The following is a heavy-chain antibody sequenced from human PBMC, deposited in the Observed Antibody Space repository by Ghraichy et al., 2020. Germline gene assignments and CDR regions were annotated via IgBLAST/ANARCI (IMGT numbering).Heavy chain of an antibody. J-gene: IGHJ4*02. CDR3: ASRGYSYGYPLELFDY. V-gene: IGHV1-8*01. Sequence: ASVKVSCKASGYTFTSYDINWVRQATGQGLEWMGWMNPNSGNTGYAQKFQGRVTMTRNTSISTAYMELSSLRSEDTAVYYCASRGYSYGYPLELFDYWGQGTLVTVSS. D-gene: IGHD5-18*01. CDR1: GYTFTSYD. CDR2: MNPNSGNT.